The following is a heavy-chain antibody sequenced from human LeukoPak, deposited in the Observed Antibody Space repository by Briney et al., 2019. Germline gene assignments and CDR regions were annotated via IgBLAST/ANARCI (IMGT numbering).Heavy chain of an antibody. Sequence: GGSLRLSCAASGFTFSNYEMNWVRQAPGKGLEWISYISNSGNTIYYADSVKGRFTISRDNAKNSLYLQMNSLRAEDTAVYYCAELGITMIGGVWGKGTTVTISS. CDR3: AELGITMIGGV. V-gene: IGHV3-48*03. D-gene: IGHD3-10*02. CDR1: GFTFSNYE. J-gene: IGHJ6*04. CDR2: ISNSGNTI.